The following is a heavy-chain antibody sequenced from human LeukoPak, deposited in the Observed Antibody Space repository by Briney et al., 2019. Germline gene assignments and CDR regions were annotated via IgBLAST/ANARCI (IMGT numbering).Heavy chain of an antibody. CDR1: GFTFSDYW. Sequence: PGGSLRLSCAASGFTFSDYWMSWVRQAPGKGLEWVASIKQDGSERYYVDSVKGRFTISRDNARNSLFLQVNSLRAEDTVVYYCARGFRGYSYGYKYWGQGTLVTVSS. D-gene: IGHD5-18*01. J-gene: IGHJ4*02. CDR2: IKQDGSER. V-gene: IGHV3-7*01. CDR3: ARGFRGYSYGYKY.